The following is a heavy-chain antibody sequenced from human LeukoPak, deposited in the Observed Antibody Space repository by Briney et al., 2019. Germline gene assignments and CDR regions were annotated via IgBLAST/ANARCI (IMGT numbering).Heavy chain of an antibody. V-gene: IGHV3-11*01. D-gene: IGHD3-10*01. CDR2: ISGSGSAI. J-gene: IGHJ4*02. CDR1: GFTFSDYY. CDR3: AKDQGALWFGGPSLDY. Sequence: GGSLRLSCATSGFTFSDYYMTWIRQAPGKGLEWVSYISGSGSAIHYADSVKGRFIISRDNAKNSLYLQMNSLRAEDTALYYCAKDQGALWFGGPSLDYWGQGTLVTVSS.